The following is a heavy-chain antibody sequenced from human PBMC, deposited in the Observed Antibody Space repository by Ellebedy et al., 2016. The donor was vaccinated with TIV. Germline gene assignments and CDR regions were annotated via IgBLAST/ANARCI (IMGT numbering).Heavy chain of an antibody. D-gene: IGHD4-17*01. V-gene: IGHV3-7*01. CDR3: ATDGSYGDYRSPTHAFVM. J-gene: IGHJ3*02. Sequence: GGSLRLSCAASGFTFNSYWMTWVCQAPGKGLEWVANINQDGSDTYYVDSLRGRFTISRDNAKNSLYLLMNSLRGEDTAVYYCATDGSYGDYRSPTHAFVMWGQGTLVTVSS. CDR1: GFTFNSYW. CDR2: INQDGSDT.